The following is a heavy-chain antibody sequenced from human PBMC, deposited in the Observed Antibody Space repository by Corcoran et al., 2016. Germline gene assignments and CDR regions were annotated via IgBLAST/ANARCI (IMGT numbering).Heavy chain of an antibody. D-gene: IGHD3-10*02. CDR2: IYHSGST. CDR3: ARGSSGYGYVSDY. J-gene: IGHJ4*02. V-gene: IGHV4-38-2*02. CDR1: GYSISSGYY. Sequence: QVQLQESGPGLVKPSETLSLTCTVSGYSISSGYYWGWIRQPPGKGLAWIGSIYHSGSTYFNPSLQSRVTISVDTSKNQFSLKLRSVTAADTAVYYCARGSSGYGYVSDYWGQGSLVTVSS.